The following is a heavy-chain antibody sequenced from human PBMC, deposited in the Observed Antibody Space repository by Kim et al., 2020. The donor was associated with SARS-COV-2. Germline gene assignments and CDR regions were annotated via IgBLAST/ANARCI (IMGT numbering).Heavy chain of an antibody. CDR3: ARLNVPYYYGSGKRYYYGMDV. CDR2: IYPGDSDT. V-gene: IGHV5-51*01. CDR1: GYSFTSYW. Sequence: GESLKISCKGSGYSFTSYWIGWVRQMPGKGLEWMGIIYPGDSDTRYSPSFQGQVTISADKSISTAYLQWSSLKASDTAMYYCARLNVPYYYGSGKRYYYGMDVWGQGTTVTVSS. J-gene: IGHJ6*02. D-gene: IGHD3-10*01.